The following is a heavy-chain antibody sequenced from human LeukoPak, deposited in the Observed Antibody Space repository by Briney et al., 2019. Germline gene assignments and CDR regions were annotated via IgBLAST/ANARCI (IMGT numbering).Heavy chain of an antibody. Sequence: GGSLRLSCAASGFTLSAHWTSWVRQAPGKGLEWVANIKEDGSEKYYVDSVKGRFTISRDIAKNSLYLQVNSLRAEDTAVYYCARDLYSQYWGQGTLVTVSS. V-gene: IGHV3-7*01. D-gene: IGHD2-21*01. CDR1: GFTLSAHW. CDR2: IKEDGSEK. J-gene: IGHJ4*02. CDR3: ARDLYSQY.